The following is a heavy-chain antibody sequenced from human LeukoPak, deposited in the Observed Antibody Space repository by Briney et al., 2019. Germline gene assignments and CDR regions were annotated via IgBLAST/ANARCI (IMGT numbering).Heavy chain of an antibody. D-gene: IGHD1-26*01. CDR3: ARLGIVGTTGYWFDP. CDR1: GYTFTSYY. CDR2: INPSGGST. V-gene: IGHV1-46*01. J-gene: IGHJ5*02. Sequence: ASVKVSCKASGYTFTSYYMHWVRQAPGQGLEWMGIINPSGGSTSYAQKFQGRVTMTRDTSTSTVYMELSSLRSEDTAVYYCARLGIVGTTGYWFDPWGQGTLVTVSS.